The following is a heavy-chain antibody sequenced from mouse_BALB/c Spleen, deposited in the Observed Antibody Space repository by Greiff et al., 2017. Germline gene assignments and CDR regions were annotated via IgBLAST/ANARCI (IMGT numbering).Heavy chain of an antibody. CDR3: ARDREIYRAWFAY. Sequence: EVHLVESGPGLVKPSQSLSLTCSVTGYSITSGYYWNWIRQFPGNKLEWMGYISYDGSNNYNPSLKNRISITRDTSKNQFFLKLNSVTTEDTATYYCARDREIYRAWFAYWGQGTLVTVSA. CDR1: GYSITSGYY. D-gene: IGHD2-1*01. CDR2: ISYDGSN. J-gene: IGHJ3*01. V-gene: IGHV3-6*02.